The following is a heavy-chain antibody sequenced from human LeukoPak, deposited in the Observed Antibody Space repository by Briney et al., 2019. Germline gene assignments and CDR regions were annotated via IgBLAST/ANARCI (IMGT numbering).Heavy chain of an antibody. CDR1: GFTFSNYV. CDR3: AREDYGGNRNELFDY. Sequence: GGSLRLSCAASGFTFSNYVMNWVRQAPGKGLEWVSGISGSAGSTSYADSVKGRFTISRDNSKNTLYLQMNSLRAEDTAVYYCAREDYGGNRNELFDYWGQGTLVTVSS. CDR2: ISGSAGST. J-gene: IGHJ4*02. D-gene: IGHD4-17*01. V-gene: IGHV3-23*01.